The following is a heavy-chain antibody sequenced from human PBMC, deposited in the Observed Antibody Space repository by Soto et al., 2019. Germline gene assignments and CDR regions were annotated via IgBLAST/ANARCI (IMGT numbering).Heavy chain of an antibody. CDR2: IYPGDSDT. J-gene: IGHJ6*02. D-gene: IGHD6-19*01. CDR1: GYSFTSYW. V-gene: IGHV5-51*01. CDR3: ARQSSSGWYGPEFYYYYGMDV. Sequence: GESLKISCKGSGYSFTSYWIGWVRQTPGKGLEWMGIIYPGDSDTRYSPSLQGQVTISADKSISTAYLQWSSLKASDTAMYYCARQSSSGWYGPEFYYYYGMDVWGQGTTVTVSS.